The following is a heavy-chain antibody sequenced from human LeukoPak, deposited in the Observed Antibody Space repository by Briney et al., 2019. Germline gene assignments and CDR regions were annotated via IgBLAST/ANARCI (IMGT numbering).Heavy chain of an antibody. Sequence: SQTLSLTCAISGDSVSSKIAAWNWIRQSPSRGLEWLGRTYYRSKWCNDDALSVKSRITINPDTSKNQFSLQLNSVTPEDTAVYFCARSLEGSIDYWGQGILVTVSS. J-gene: IGHJ4*02. CDR1: GDSVSSKIAA. V-gene: IGHV6-1*01. CDR3: ARSLEGSIDY. CDR2: TYYRSKWCN.